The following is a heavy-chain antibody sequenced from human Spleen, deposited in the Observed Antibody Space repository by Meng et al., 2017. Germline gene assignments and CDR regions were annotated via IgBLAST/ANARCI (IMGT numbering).Heavy chain of an antibody. J-gene: IGHJ4*02. V-gene: IGHV3-23*01. CDR1: GFTFIKYA. Sequence: GGSLRLSCAASGFTFIKYAMTWVRQAPGKGLEWVSAISGTGGSTYYANSMKGRFTISRDNSKNTLYLQMSSLRAEDTALYYCAKSLAVAGPFDYWGQGTLVTVSS. D-gene: IGHD6-19*01. CDR2: ISGTGGST. CDR3: AKSLAVAGPFDY.